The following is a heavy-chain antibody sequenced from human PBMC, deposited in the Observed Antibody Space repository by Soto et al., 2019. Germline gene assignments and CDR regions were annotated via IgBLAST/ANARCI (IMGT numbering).Heavy chain of an antibody. CDR1: GFTFSSYA. V-gene: IGHV3-30-3*01. J-gene: IGHJ6*02. CDR3: ARPQFGGAAAVTSYPYYYYYYGIDV. CDR2: ISYDGSNK. Sequence: QVQLVESGGGVVQPGRSLRLSCAASGFTFSSYAMHWVRQAPGKGLEWVAVISYDGSNKYYADSVKGRFTISRDNSKNTLYLQMNSLRAEDTAVYYCARPQFGGAAAVTSYPYYYYYYGIDVWGQGTTVTVSS. D-gene: IGHD6-13*01.